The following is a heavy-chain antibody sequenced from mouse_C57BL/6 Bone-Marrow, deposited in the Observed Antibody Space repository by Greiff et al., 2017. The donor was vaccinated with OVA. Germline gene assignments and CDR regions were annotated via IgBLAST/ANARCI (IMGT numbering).Heavy chain of an antibody. CDR1: GYTFTSYW. V-gene: IGHV1-59*01. CDR3: ARKEGVYFDY. CDR2: IDPSDSYT. J-gene: IGHJ2*01. Sequence: QVQLQQPGAELVRPGTSVKLSCKASGYTFTSYWMHWVQQRPGPGLEWIGVIDPSDSYTNYNQKFKGKATLTVDTSSSTAYMQLSSLTSEDSAVYYCARKEGVYFDYWGQGTTLTVSS.